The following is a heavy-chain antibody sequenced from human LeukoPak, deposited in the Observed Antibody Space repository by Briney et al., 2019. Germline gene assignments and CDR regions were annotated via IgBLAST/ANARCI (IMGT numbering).Heavy chain of an antibody. V-gene: IGHV4-59*01. CDR2: IYYSGST. CDR3: GRGGYSGYDYIDY. D-gene: IGHD5-12*01. Sequence: SETLSLTCIVSGDSIGSSYWSWIRQPPGKGLEWLGYIYYSGSTNCNPSLKSRVTISLDTSKNQFSLKLTSVIAADTAVYYCGRGGYSGYDYIDYWGQGTLVTVSS. J-gene: IGHJ4*02. CDR1: GDSIGSSY.